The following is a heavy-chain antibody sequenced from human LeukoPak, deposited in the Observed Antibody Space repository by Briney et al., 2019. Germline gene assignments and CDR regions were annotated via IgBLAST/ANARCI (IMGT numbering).Heavy chain of an antibody. J-gene: IGHJ5*02. V-gene: IGHV3-66*02. D-gene: IGHD1-26*01. CDR2: IYSDGST. Sequence: GGSLRLSCAASGFAVSTNYLSWVRQAPGKGLEWVSVIYSDGSTYYTDSVRGRFTISRDSSQNTLYLQMNSLRPEDTAVYYCARDQRSESYYPWGWFDPWGQGTLVTVSS. CDR1: GFAVSTNY. CDR3: ARDQRSESYYPWGWFDP.